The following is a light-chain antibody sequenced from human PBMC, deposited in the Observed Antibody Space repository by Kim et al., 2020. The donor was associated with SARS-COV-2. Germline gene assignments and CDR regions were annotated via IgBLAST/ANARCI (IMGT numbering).Light chain of an antibody. J-gene: IGLJ2*01. CDR3: QSYNRDNVI. CDR1: SGSIADNY. CDR2: EDD. Sequence: LTQPHSVSESPGKTVTISCTRSSGSIADNYVQWYQQRPGGVPTTVIYEDDQRPSGVSDRFSGSIDNSSNSASLTISGLRTEDEADYYCQSYNRDNVILGGGTRLTVL. V-gene: IGLV6-57*04.